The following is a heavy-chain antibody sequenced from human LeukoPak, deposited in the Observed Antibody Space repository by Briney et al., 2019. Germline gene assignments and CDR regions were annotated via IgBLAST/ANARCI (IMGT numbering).Heavy chain of an antibody. J-gene: IGHJ4*02. CDR3: ATRDRYYDILTGPTYLDY. CDR1: GYTFTDYY. CDR2: INPNSGGT. V-gene: IGHV1-2*02. Sequence: GASVKVSCKTSGYTFTDYYMHWVRQAPGQGLEWLGWINPNSGGTNYAQQFQGRVTVTRDTSTTTVYMELTRLRSDDTAVYYCATRDRYYDILTGPTYLDYWGQGTLVTVSS. D-gene: IGHD3-9*01.